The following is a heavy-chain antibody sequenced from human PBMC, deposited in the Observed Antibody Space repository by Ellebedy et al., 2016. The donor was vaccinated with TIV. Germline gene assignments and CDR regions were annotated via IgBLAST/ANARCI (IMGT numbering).Heavy chain of an antibody. CDR1: GYSFTNYW. V-gene: IGHV5-51*01. CDR2: IHPGASEP. D-gene: IGHD2-21*02. CDR3: ARFTSDYSGDWFGRAFDH. J-gene: IGHJ4*02. Sequence: GESLKISCKGSGYSFTNYWIGWVRQMPGKGLEWMGIIHPGASEPRYSPSFQGQVTISGDKSISTAYLQWSSLKASDTAMYYCARFTSDYSGDWFGRAFDHWGQGTLVIVSS.